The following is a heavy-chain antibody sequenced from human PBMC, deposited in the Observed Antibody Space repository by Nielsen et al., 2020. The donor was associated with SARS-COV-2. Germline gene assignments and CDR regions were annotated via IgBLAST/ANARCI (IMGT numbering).Heavy chain of an antibody. D-gene: IGHD3-9*01. CDR3: ARDLWSYDILTGYSRADYGMDV. Sequence: ASVKVSCKASGYTFTSYGISWVRQAPGQGLEWMGWISAYNGNTNYAQKLQGRVTMTTDTSTSTAYMELRSLRSDDTAVYYCARDLWSYDILTGYSRADYGMDVWGQGTTVTVSS. J-gene: IGHJ6*02. V-gene: IGHV1-18*01. CDR1: GYTFTSYG. CDR2: ISAYNGNT.